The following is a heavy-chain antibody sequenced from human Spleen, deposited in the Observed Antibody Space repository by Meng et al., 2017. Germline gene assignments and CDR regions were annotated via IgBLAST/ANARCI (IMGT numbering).Heavy chain of an antibody. J-gene: IGHJ4*02. CDR1: GYTFTGYY. CDR2: INPSSGGT. Sequence: ASVKVSCKASGYTFTGYYMHWVRQAPGQGLEWMGWINPSSGGTNYAQKFQGRVTMTRDTSISTAYMELSRLRSDDTAVYYCARDEDISAAGKLFGDYWGQRTLVTVSS. CDR3: ARDEDISAAGKLFGDY. D-gene: IGHD6-13*01. V-gene: IGHV1-2*02.